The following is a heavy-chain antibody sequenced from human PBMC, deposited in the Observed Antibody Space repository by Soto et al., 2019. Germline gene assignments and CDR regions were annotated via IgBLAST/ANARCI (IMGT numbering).Heavy chain of an antibody. CDR3: TTDDIRLGYSNGKRFDY. D-gene: IGHD5-18*01. CDR1: GFTFTYAW. Sequence: PGGSLRLSCAASGFTFTYAWMNWVRQAPGKGLEWVGLIKGKVDGGTADYAAPMKDRFTISRDDSKNTLYLQMDSLKTEDTAVYYCTTDDIRLGYSNGKRFDYWGQGTLVTVSS. CDR2: IKGKVDGGTA. J-gene: IGHJ4*02. V-gene: IGHV3-15*07.